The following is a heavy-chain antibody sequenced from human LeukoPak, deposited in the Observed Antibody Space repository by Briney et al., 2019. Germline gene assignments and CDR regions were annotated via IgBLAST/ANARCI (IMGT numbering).Heavy chain of an antibody. J-gene: IGHJ4*02. V-gene: IGHV4-30-4*07. CDR1: GGSISGGGYS. CDR3: ARGWGPAYCGGDCHRHFDY. D-gene: IGHD2-21*02. CDR2: IYHSGST. Sequence: PSETLSLTCAVSGGSISGGGYSYNWIRQPPGKALEWIGYIYHSGSTSYNPSLKSRLTMSVDTSKNQFSLTLSFVTAADTAVYYCARGWGPAYCGGDCHRHFDYWGQGALVTVSS.